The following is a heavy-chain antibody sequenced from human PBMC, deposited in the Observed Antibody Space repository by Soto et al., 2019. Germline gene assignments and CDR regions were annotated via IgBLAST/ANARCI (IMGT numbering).Heavy chain of an antibody. V-gene: IGHV4-59*01. CDR2: IYYSGST. Sequence: SETLSLTCTVSGGSISSYYWSWIRQPPGKGLEWIGYIYYSGSTNYNPSLKSRVTISVDTSKNQFSLKLSSVTAADTAVYYCVASVDYWFDPWGHGTLVTVSS. CDR1: GGSISSYY. J-gene: IGHJ5*02. CDR3: VASVDYWFDP. D-gene: IGHD5-12*01.